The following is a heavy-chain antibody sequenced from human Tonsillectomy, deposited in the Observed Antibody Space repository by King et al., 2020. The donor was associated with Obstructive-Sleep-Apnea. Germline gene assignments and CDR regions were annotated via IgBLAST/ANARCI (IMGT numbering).Heavy chain of an antibody. CDR1: GGSISSGGHY. J-gene: IGHJ6*02. CDR3: ARERVTTVSTGGMDV. Sequence: VQQQESGPGLVKPSQTLSLSCTVSGGSISSGGHYWSWIRQHPGKGLEWIGHIYYTGNAFYNPSLKSRVTISVDTSKNQFSLNVNSVTGADTAIYYCARERVTTVSTGGMDVWGQGTTVTVSS. CDR2: IYYTGNA. V-gene: IGHV4-31*03. D-gene: IGHD4-17*01.